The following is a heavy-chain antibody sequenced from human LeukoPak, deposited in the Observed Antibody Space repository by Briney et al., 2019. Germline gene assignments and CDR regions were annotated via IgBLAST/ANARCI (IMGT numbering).Heavy chain of an antibody. CDR1: GFTLSTFD. CDR2: VTSSGSST. D-gene: IGHD3-16*01. J-gene: IGHJ3*02. CDR3: AIWDPRVPGGI. V-gene: IGHV3-23*01. Sequence: GGSLRLSCAASGFTLSTFDMNWVRQAPGKGLEWVSDVTSSGSSTYYADSVKGRFTISRDNSKNTLYLQMNSLRVEDTALYYCAIWDPRVPGGIWGQGTMVTVSS.